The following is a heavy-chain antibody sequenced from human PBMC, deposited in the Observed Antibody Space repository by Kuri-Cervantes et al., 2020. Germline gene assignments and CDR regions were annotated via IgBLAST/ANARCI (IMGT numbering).Heavy chain of an antibody. CDR1: GFTFSNSD. CDR3: ARVDTVTTGGGWYP. V-gene: IGHV3-7*01. Sequence: GESLKISCAASGFTFSNSDMNWVRQAPGKGLEWVANIKQDGSEKYYVDSVKGRFTISRDNAKNSLYLQMNSLRAEDTAVYYCARVDTVTTGGGWYPWGQGTLVTVSS. CDR2: IKQDGSEK. D-gene: IGHD4-17*01. J-gene: IGHJ5*02.